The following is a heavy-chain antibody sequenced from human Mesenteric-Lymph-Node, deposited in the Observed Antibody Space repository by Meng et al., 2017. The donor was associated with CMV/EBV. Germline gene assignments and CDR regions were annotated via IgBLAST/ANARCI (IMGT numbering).Heavy chain of an antibody. V-gene: IGHV3-11*04. D-gene: IGHD6-19*01. CDR1: GFNFSDDY. J-gene: IGHJ4*02. CDR3: ARDSSGWNFDY. Sequence: CAAYGFNFSDDYINWIRQAPGKGLEWVSSISSRGSTIYYAASVKGRFTVSRDNAKNSVYLQMNSLRAEDTAAYYCARDSSGWNFDYWGQGTLVTVSS. CDR2: ISSRGSTI.